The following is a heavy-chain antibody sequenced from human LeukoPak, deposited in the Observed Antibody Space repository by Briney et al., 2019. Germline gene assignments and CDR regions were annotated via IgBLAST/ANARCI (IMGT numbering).Heavy chain of an antibody. V-gene: IGHV1-2*02. CDR3: ARDWNHGSGSYSGWFDP. CDR1: GYTFTGYY. Sequence: ASVKVSCKASGYTFTGYYIHWVRQTPGQGLEWMGWINPNSGGTNYAQQFQGRVTMTRDTSISTAYMEVSSLRSDDTAVYYCARDWNHGSGSYSGWFDPWGQGTLVTVSS. D-gene: IGHD3-10*01. CDR2: INPNSGGT. J-gene: IGHJ5*02.